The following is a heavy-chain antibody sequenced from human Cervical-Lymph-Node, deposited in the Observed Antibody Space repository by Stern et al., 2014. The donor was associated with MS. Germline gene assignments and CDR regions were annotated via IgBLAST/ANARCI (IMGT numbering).Heavy chain of an antibody. J-gene: IGHJ6*02. V-gene: IGHV1-69*01. D-gene: IGHD5/OR15-5a*01. CDR1: GGTFSSYA. CDR2: IIPIFGTA. Sequence: QMQLVQSGAEVKKPGSSVKVSCKASGGTFSSYAISWVRQATGQGLEWMGGIIPIFGTANYAQKCQVRVMITADESTSTAYMELSSLRSEDTAVYYCARDRLRPTYYYYYGMDVWGQGTTVTVSS. CDR3: ARDRLRPTYYYYYGMDV.